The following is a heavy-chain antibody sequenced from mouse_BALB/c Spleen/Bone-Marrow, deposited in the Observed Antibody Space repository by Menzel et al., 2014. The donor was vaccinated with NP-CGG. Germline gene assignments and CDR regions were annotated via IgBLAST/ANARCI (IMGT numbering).Heavy chain of an antibody. CDR2: INPNNGGT. J-gene: IGHJ2*01. CDR3: ARAGIYDKEYFDY. Sequence: EVQLQQSGPELVKPGASVKIPCKASGYTFTDYNMDWVKQSHGKSLEWIGDINPNNGGTIYNQKFKGKATLTIDKSSSTTYMELHSLTSKDNAVYFCARAGIYDKEYFDYWGQGTPLTVS. V-gene: IGHV1-18*01. D-gene: IGHD1-1*02. CDR1: GYTFTDYN.